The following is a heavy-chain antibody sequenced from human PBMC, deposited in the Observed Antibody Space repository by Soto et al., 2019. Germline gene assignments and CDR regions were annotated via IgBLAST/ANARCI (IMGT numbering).Heavy chain of an antibody. CDR1: GGTFGSYA. V-gene: IGHV1-69*06. CDR3: AKIRWTISLQDEDAI. CDR2: VIPIFGTP. J-gene: IGHJ4*02. D-gene: IGHD2-15*01. Sequence: QVQLVQSGAEVKKPGSSVKVSCKSSGGTFGSYAISWLRQAPGQGLEWMGGVIPIFGTPHYAQKFHGRVTITADIPTSTAYLELSSLKSADTAVYYCAKIRWTISLQDEDAIWGQGTLVTVSS.